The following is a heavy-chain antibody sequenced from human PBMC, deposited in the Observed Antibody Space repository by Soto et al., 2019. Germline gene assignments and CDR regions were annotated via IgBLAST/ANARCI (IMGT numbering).Heavy chain of an antibody. D-gene: IGHD2-2*01. CDR3: ASDHGASWPLH. V-gene: IGHV3-66*01. J-gene: IGHJ4*01. Sequence: EVQLVESGGGLVQPGGSVRLSCAASGVTVSTNYLSWVRQAPGKGLEWVSALYSDGTTYYADSVKGRFTISRDNSKNMLYLQMDNLRAEDTAIYYCASDHGASWPLHWGHGTLVIVSS. CDR1: GVTVSTNY. CDR2: LYSDGTT.